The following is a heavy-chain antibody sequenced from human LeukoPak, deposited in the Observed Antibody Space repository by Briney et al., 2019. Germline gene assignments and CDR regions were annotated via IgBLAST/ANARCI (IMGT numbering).Heavy chain of an antibody. V-gene: IGHV4-39*01. CDR2: LYYDGRT. J-gene: IGHJ5*02. D-gene: IGHD1-26*01. CDR1: GGSISSSNYY. CDR3: ARRRGKWVVNWFDP. Sequence: SETLSLTCTVFGGSISSSNYYWAWFRQPPGKGLDWIGSLYYDGRTYYNPSLESRLTISVDTSNNQFPLKLTSVTATDTAVYYCARRRGKWVVNWFDPWGQGTLVTVSS.